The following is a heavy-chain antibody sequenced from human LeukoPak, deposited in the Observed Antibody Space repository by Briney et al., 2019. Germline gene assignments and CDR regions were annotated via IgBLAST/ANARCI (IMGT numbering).Heavy chain of an antibody. D-gene: IGHD1-26*01. CDR1: GFTFSSYD. V-gene: IGHV3-30*18. CDR2: ISYDGSNK. Sequence: GRSLGLSCAASGFTFSSYDMHWVRQAPGKGLEWVTVISYDGSNKYYGDSVKGRFTISRDNSKNTLYLKMNGLRAEDTAVYYCAKEGSNGDFDYWGQGTLVTVSS. CDR3: AKEGSNGDFDY. J-gene: IGHJ4*02.